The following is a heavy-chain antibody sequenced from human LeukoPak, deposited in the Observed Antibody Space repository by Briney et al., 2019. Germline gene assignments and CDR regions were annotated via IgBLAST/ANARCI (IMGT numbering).Heavy chain of an antibody. J-gene: IGHJ3*02. CDR3: ASRGKVHDAFDI. Sequence: SGGSLRLSCAASGFTFSSYSMNWVRQAPGKGLEWVSSISSSSSYIYYADSVKGRFTISRDNAKNSLYLQMNSLRAEDTAVYYCASRGKVHDAFDIWGQGTMVTVSS. V-gene: IGHV3-21*01. CDR2: ISSSSSYI. CDR1: GFTFSSYS. D-gene: IGHD3-10*01.